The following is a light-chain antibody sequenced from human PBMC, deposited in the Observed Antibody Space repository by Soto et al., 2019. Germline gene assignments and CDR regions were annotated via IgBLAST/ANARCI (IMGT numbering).Light chain of an antibody. Sequence: EIVMTHSPATLSLSPGERATLSCRASQSVGKYLVWYQQKPGQAPRLLIYDASNRATGIPARFSGSGSGTEFTLTISNLQSEDFAVYYCQQYNNWPPFTFGQGTRLEIK. CDR3: QQYNNWPPFT. CDR1: QSVGKY. J-gene: IGKJ5*01. CDR2: DAS. V-gene: IGKV3D-15*01.